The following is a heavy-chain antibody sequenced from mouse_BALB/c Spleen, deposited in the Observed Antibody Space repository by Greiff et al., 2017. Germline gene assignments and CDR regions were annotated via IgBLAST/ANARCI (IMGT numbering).Heavy chain of an antibody. CDR2: ISTYYGNT. V-gene: IGHV1-67*01. CDR1: SYTFTDYA. CDR3: AREGSYYGRLFDY. Sequence: VKLMESGPELVRPGVSVKISCKGSSYTFTDYAMHWVKQSHAKSLEWIGVISTYYGNTNYNQKFKGKATMTVDKSSSTAYMELARLTSEDSAVYYCAREGSYYGRLFDYWGQGTTLTVSS. D-gene: IGHD1-1*01. J-gene: IGHJ2*01.